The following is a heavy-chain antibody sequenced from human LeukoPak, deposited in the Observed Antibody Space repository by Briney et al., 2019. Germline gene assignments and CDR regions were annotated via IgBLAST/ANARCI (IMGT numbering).Heavy chain of an antibody. CDR1: GFTFSSYS. D-gene: IGHD3-16*02. V-gene: IGHV3-21*01. J-gene: IGHJ4*02. CDR3: ARGQYYDYVWGSYRLDYFDY. Sequence: GGSLRLSCAASGFTFSSYSMNWVRQAPGKGLERVSSISSSSSYVYYADSVKGRFTISRDNAKNSLYLQMNSLRAEDTAVYYCARGQYYDYVWGSYRLDYFDYWGQGTLVTVSS. CDR2: ISSSSSYV.